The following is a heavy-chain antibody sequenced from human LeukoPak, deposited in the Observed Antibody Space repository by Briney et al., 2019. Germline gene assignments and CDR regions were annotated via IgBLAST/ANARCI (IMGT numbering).Heavy chain of an antibody. D-gene: IGHD2-21*01. CDR2: VYQSGTT. Sequence: PSETLSLTCTVSGFSISSGHYWGWVRQPPGAGLEWIGSVYQSGTTYYNPSLKSRVTTSVDMSKNQFSLKLNSVTAADTAVYYCATHWLEATKTYSYWFDPWGQGTLVTVSS. J-gene: IGHJ5*02. CDR3: ATHWLEATKTYSYWFDP. CDR1: GFSISSGHY. V-gene: IGHV4-38-2*02.